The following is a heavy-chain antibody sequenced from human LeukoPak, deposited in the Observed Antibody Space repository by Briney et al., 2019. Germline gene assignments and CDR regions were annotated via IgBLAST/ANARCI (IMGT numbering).Heavy chain of an antibody. CDR2: INHSGST. CDR1: GGSFSGYY. D-gene: IGHD3-16*01. CDR3: ARDPLTYYFDY. V-gene: IGHV4-34*01. Sequence: PSETLSLTCAVYGGSFSGYYWSWIRQPPGKGLEWIGEINHSGSTNYNPSLKSRVTISVDTSKNQFSLKLSSVTAADTAVYYCARDPLTYYFDYWGQGTLVTVSS. J-gene: IGHJ4*02.